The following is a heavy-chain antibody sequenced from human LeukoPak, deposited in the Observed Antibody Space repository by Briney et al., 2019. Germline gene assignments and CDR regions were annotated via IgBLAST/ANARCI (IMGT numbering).Heavy chain of an antibody. CDR2: ISGSGGST. J-gene: IGHJ4*02. CDR1: GFTVSSYA. CDR3: AKDPHAKVVPAATVY. Sequence: GGSLRLSCAASGFTVSSYAMSWVRQAPGKGLEWVSAISGSGGSTYYADSVKGRFTISRDNSKNTLYLQMNSLRAEDTAVYYCAKDPHAKVVPAATVYWGRGTLVTVSS. V-gene: IGHV3-23*01. D-gene: IGHD2-2*01.